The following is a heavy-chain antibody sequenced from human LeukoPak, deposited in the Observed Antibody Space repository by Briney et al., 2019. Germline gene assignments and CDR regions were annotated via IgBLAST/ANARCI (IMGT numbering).Heavy chain of an antibody. CDR1: GFTFSDYA. CDR2: ISGSGGTT. CDR3: AKHLWRDLLWFGEGYYFGS. D-gene: IGHD3-10*01. Sequence: QSGGSLRLSCAASGFTFSDYAMSWVRQAPGKGLEPVSVISGSGGTTYYADSVKGRFTISRDNSKNTLYLQMNSLRAEDTAVYYCAKHLWRDLLWFGEGYYFGSWGQGTLVTVSS. J-gene: IGHJ4*02. V-gene: IGHV3-23*01.